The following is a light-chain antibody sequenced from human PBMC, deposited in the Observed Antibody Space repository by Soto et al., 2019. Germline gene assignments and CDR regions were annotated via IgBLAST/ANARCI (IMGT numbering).Light chain of an antibody. CDR1: QDISNY. Sequence: DIQKTPSPSSLSASVVDIVTITCLASQDISNYLAWYQQKPGKVPELLIYTASTLQSGVPSRLSGSGSGTDFTLTIRSLQPEDVATYYCQQSYSTPPWKFGQGTRLAIK. J-gene: IGKJ5*01. V-gene: IGKV1-27*01. CDR2: TAS. CDR3: QQSYSTPPWK.